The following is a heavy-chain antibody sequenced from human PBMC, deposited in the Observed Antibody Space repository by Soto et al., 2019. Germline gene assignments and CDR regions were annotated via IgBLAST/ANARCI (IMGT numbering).Heavy chain of an antibody. Sequence: GESLKISCKGSGYSFTSYWIGWVRQMPGKGLEWMGIIYPGDSDTRYSPSFQGQVTISADKSISTAYLQWSSLKASDTAMYYCARHPVLRFLAWSYGMDVWGQGTTVTVSS. D-gene: IGHD3-3*01. V-gene: IGHV5-51*01. CDR1: GYSFTSYW. CDR3: ARHPVLRFLAWSYGMDV. J-gene: IGHJ6*02. CDR2: IYPGDSDT.